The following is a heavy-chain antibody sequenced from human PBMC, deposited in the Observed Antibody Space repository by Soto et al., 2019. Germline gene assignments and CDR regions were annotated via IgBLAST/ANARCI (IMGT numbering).Heavy chain of an antibody. D-gene: IGHD3-10*01. J-gene: IGHJ4*02. CDR2: IRESGGKK. Sequence: GGSLRLSCAASGFTFGNYYMTWVRQAPGKGLEWVSNIRESGGKKYYVDSVKGRFTISRDNSKNTLYLQMNSLRAEDTAVYYCAKDRNSYYGSGSSGYWGQGTLVTVSS. V-gene: IGHV3-23*01. CDR3: AKDRNSYYGSGSSGY. CDR1: GFTFGNYY.